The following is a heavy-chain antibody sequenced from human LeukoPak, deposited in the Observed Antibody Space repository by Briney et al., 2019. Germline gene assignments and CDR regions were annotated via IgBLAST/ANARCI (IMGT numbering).Heavy chain of an antibody. CDR3: ARGTWLNKLFDF. D-gene: IGHD1/OR15-1a*01. V-gene: IGHV3-66*01. J-gene: IGHJ4*02. CDR2: IYSGRST. Sequence: GGSLRLSCAASGFTFSDYYMSWIRQAPGKGLEWVSVIYSGRSTYYADSVKGRFTISRDNSKNTVYLQMNSLRAEDTALYYCARGTWLNKLFDFWGQGTLVTVSS. CDR1: GFTFSDYY.